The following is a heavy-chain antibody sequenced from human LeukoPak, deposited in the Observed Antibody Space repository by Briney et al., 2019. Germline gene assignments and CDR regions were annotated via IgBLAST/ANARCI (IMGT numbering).Heavy chain of an antibody. CDR3: AKEGLIFGVVVDY. CDR2: ISGSGGRT. D-gene: IGHD3-3*01. CDR1: GFTFSSYA. J-gene: IGHJ4*02. V-gene: IGHV3-23*01. Sequence: PGGSLRLSCAASGFTFSSYAMSWVRQAPGKGLEWVSGISGSGGRTYYADSVMGRLTISRDNSKNTLYPQMNSLRAEDTAVYYCAKEGLIFGVVVDYWGQGTLVTVSS.